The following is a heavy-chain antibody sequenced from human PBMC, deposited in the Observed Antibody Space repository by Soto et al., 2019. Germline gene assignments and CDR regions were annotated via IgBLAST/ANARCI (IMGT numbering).Heavy chain of an antibody. J-gene: IGHJ5*02. CDR2: IYHSGST. D-gene: IGHD6-6*01. Sequence: RHPPGKGLEWIGYIYHSGSTYYNPSLKSRVTISVDTSKNQFSLKLSSVTAADTAVYYCARERPDGARLDPWGQGTLVTVS. V-gene: IGHV4-30-4*01. CDR3: ARERPDGARLDP.